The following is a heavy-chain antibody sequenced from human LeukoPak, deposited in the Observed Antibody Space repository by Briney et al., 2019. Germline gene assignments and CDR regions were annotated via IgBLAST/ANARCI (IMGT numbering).Heavy chain of an antibody. CDR1: GFTFDDYA. CDR3: AKGTTVVHIDPFDY. J-gene: IGHJ4*02. V-gene: IGHV3-9*01. CDR2: ISWNSGSI. D-gene: IGHD4-23*01. Sequence: GGSLRLSCAASGFTFDDYAMHWVRQAPGKGLEWVSGISWNSGSIGYADSVKGRFTISRDNAKNSLYLQMNSLRAEDTALYYCAKGTTVVHIDPFDYWGQGTLVTVSS.